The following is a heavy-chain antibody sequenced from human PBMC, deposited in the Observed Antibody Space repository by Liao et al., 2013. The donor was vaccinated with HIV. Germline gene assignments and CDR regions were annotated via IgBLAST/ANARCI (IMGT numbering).Heavy chain of an antibody. CDR2: IYYSGST. CDR3: ARVGGRYSPPAY. CDR1: DGSLSSYY. J-gene: IGHJ4*02. V-gene: IGHV4-59*01. Sequence: QVQLQESGPRLVKPSETLSLTCTVSDGSLSSYYWSWIRQPPGKGLEWIGYIYYSGSTNYNPSLKSRVTMSVDTSKNQFSLNLTSVTAADTAVYYCARVGGRYSPPAYWGQGTLVTVSS. D-gene: IGHD3-16*02.